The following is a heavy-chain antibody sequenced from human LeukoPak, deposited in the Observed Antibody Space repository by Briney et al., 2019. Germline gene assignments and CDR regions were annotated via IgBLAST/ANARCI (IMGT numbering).Heavy chain of an antibody. V-gene: IGHV3-23*01. CDR1: GFTFSSYA. D-gene: IGHD1-26*01. Sequence: PGGSLRLSCAASGFTFSSYAMSWVRQAPGKGLEWVSGISGSGDNTYYADSVKGRFTISRDNSKNTLYVQVNSLRAEDTAVYYCARDKEGEWELLGYYFDYWGQGTLVTVSS. CDR3: ARDKEGEWELLGYYFDY. J-gene: IGHJ4*02. CDR2: ISGSGDNT.